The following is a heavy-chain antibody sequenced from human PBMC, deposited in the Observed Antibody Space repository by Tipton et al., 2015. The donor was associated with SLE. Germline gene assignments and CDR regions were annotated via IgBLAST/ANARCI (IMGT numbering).Heavy chain of an antibody. J-gene: IGHJ4*02. CDR1: GGSFSGYY. V-gene: IGHV4-34*01. CDR2: INHSGST. Sequence: LRLSCAVYGGSFSGYYWSWIRQPPGKGLEWIGEINHSGSTNYNPSLKSRVTISVDTSKKQFSLKLSSVTAADTAVYYCARGPPFDYWGQGTLVTVSS. CDR3: ARGPPFDY.